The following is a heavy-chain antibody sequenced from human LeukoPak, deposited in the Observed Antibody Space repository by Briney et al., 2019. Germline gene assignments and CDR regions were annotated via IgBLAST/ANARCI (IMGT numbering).Heavy chain of an antibody. D-gene: IGHD1-26*01. CDR2: ISHTGSTM. V-gene: IGHV3-48*04. J-gene: IGHJ4*02. CDR1: GFSCSSYS. Sequence: GGSLRLSCAASGFSCSSYSMNWVRQAPGKGLEWVSYISHTGSTMSYADSVKGRFTISRDNARNSLYLQMNSLTTEDTAVYYCAKESQLSYSGTFYIDYWGQGTLATVSS. CDR3: AKESQLSYSGTFYIDY.